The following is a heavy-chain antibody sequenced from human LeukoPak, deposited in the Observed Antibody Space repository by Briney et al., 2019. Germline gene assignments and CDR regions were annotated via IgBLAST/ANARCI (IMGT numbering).Heavy chain of an antibody. CDR3: ARDPVEWDLLLDY. CDR2: MTIAGSET. Sequence: TGGSLRLSCAASGFTFSSYWMGWVRQAPGKRLKWGANMTIAGSETYYADSAKGRFTISRDNPRTSVYLQMNSLRVQDTALYYCARDPVEWDLLLDYWGQGTLVTVSS. J-gene: IGHJ4*02. V-gene: IGHV3-7*01. CDR1: GFTFSSYW. D-gene: IGHD1-26*01.